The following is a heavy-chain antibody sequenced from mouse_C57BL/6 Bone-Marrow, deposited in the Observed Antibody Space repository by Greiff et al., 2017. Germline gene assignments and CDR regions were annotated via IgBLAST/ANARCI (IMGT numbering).Heavy chain of an antibody. D-gene: IGHD1-1*02. CDR2: INPGNGGT. Sequence: QVQLQQPGPELVKPGASVKLSCKASGYTFTSYWMHWVKQRPGQGLEWIGNINPGNGGTNYTEKFKSKATLTVDKSSSTAYMQLRSLTSEASAVDYCARYGVRGAWFAYWGQGTLVTVSA. CDR3: ARYGVRGAWFAY. CDR1: GYTFTSYW. V-gene: IGHV1-53*01. J-gene: IGHJ3*01.